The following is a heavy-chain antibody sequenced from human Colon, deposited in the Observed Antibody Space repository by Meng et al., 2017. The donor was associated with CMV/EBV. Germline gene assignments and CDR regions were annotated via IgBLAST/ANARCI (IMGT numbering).Heavy chain of an antibody. D-gene: IGHD2/OR15-2a*01. V-gene: IGHV3-21*01. Sequence: GGSLRLSCAASGFTFSSYTMNWVRQAPGKGLEWVSSISSGSRSVYYADSVKGRFTISRDNAKSSLYLQMNSLTAEDTAVYYCARDRKELTVLSPATTYFEYWGQGTLVTVSS. CDR3: ARDRKELTVLSPATTYFEY. CDR1: GFTFSSYT. J-gene: IGHJ4*02. CDR2: ISSGSRSV.